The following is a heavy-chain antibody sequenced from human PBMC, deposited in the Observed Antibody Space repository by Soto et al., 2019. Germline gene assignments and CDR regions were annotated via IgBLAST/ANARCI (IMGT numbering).Heavy chain of an antibody. CDR1: GGSISSSSYY. J-gene: IGHJ6*02. CDR3: ARIRATNYYYYGMDV. V-gene: IGHV4-39*01. CDR2: IYYSGST. D-gene: IGHD1-26*01. Sequence: PSETLSLTCTVSGGSISSSSYYWGWIRQPPGKGLEWIGSIYYSGSTYYNPSLKSRVTISVDTSKNQFSLKLSSVTAADTAVYYCARIRATNYYYYGMDVWGQGTTVTVS.